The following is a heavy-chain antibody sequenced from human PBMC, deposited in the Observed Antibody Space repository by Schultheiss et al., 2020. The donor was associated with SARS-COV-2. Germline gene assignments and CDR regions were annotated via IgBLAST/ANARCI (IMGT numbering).Heavy chain of an antibody. CDR3: ARVVSGWFDY. D-gene: IGHD6-19*01. CDR1: GGSISSYY. J-gene: IGHJ4*02. V-gene: IGHV4-59*12. Sequence: SETLSLTCTVSGGSISSYYWSWIRQPPGKGLEWIGYIYYSGSTNYNPSLKSRVTMSVDTSKNQFSLKLSSVTAADTAVYYCARVVSGWFDYWGQGTLVTVSS. CDR2: IYYSGST.